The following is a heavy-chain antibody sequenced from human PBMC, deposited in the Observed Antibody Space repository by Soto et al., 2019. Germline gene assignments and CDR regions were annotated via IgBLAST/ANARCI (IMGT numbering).Heavy chain of an antibody. J-gene: IGHJ6*02. CDR3: AASPVGATAFYYYYGMDV. V-gene: IGHV3-33*01. CDR2: IWYDGSNK. CDR1: GFTFSSYG. Sequence: QVQLVESGGGVVQPGRSLRLSCAASGFTFSSYGMHWVRQAPGKGLEWVAVIWYDGSNKYYADSVKGRFTISRDTSKNTLYLQMNSLRAEDTAVYYCAASPVGATAFYYYYGMDVWGQGTTVTVSS. D-gene: IGHD1-26*01.